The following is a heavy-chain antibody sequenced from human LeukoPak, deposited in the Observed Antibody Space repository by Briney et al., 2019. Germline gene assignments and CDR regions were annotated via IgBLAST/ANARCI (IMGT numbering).Heavy chain of an antibody. CDR1: GGSISSYY. CDR2: IYTSGST. V-gene: IGHV4-4*07. D-gene: IGHD7-27*01. Sequence: SETLSLTCTVSGGSISSYYWIGIRQPAGKGLEWIGRIYTSGSTNYNPSLKSRVTMSVDTSKNQFSLKLSSVTAADTAVYYCARDLSRNWGLDYWGQGTLVTVSS. CDR3: ARDLSRNWGLDY. J-gene: IGHJ4*02.